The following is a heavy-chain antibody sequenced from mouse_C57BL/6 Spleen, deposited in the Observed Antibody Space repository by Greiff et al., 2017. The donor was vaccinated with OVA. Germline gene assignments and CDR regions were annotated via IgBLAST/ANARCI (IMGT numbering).Heavy chain of an antibody. V-gene: IGHV1-7*01. Sequence: VQRVESGAELAKPGASVKLSCKASGYTFTSYWMHWVKQRPGQGLEWIGYINPSSGYTKYNQKFKDKATLTADKSSSTAYMQLSSLTYEDSAVYYCAREGAAYYGSSYSWFAYWGQGTLVTVSA. J-gene: IGHJ3*01. CDR2: INPSSGYT. CDR3: AREGAAYYGSSYSWFAY. D-gene: IGHD1-1*01. CDR1: GYTFTSYW.